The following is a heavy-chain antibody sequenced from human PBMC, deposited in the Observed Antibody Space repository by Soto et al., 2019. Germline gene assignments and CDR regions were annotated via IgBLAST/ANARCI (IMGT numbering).Heavy chain of an antibody. CDR3: ARHHDSWGQGTLVTVSSGKPSPGESLKISCKGSGYSYGYSGMDV. Sequence: SETLSLTCTVSGGSISSYYWSWIRQPPGKGLEWIGYIYYSGSTNYNPSHKRRVTISVDTSKNQFSLKLSSVTAADTAVYYCARHHDSWGQGTLVTVSSGKPSPGESLKISCKGSGYSYGYSGMDVWGQGTTVTVSS. J-gene: IGHJ6*02. CDR1: GGSISSYY. D-gene: IGHD5-18*01. CDR2: IYYSGST. V-gene: IGHV4-59*08.